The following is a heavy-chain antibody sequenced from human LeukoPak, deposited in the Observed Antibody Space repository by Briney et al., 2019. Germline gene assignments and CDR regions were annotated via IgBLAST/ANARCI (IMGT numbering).Heavy chain of an antibody. CDR2: ISYDGSNK. CDR3: KGLYYPPNWFDP. CDR1: GFSLSNFQ. V-gene: IGHV3-30*18. J-gene: IGHJ5*02. D-gene: IGHD3-10*01. Sequence: GGSLRLSCVASGFSLSNFQMYWVRQAPGKGLEWVAVISYDGSNKYYADSVKGRFTISRDNSKNTLYLQMNSLRAEDTAVYCAKGLYYPPNWFDPWGQGTLVTVSS.